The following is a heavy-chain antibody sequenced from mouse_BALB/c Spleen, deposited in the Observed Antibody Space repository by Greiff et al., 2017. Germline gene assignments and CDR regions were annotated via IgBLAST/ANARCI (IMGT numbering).Heavy chain of an antibody. CDR1: GYSITSDYA. J-gene: IGHJ2*01. V-gene: IGHV3-2*02. D-gene: IGHD1-1*01. CDR2: ISYSGST. CDR3: ARERDPLLGYFDY. Sequence: EVQLQESGPGLVKPSQSLSLTCTVTGYSITSDYAWNWIRQFPGNKLEWMGYISYSGSTSYNPSLKSRISITRDTSKNQFFLQLNSVTTEDTATYYCARERDPLLGYFDYWGQGTTLTVSS.